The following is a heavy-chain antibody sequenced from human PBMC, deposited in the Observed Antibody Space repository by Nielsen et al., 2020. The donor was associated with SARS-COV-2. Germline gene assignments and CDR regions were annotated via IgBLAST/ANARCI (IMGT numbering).Heavy chain of an antibody. CDR2: ISAYNGNT. CDR3: ASLKANWNYVGYYYYGMNV. D-gene: IGHD1-7*01. J-gene: IGHJ6*02. V-gene: IGHV1-18*01. Sequence: ASVKVSCKASGYTFTSYGISWVRQAPGQGLEWMGWISAYNGNTNYAQKLQGRVTITRDTSANTASMELSSLRSEDTAVYYCASLKANWNYVGYYYYGMNVWGQRTTVTVSS. CDR1: GYTFTSYG.